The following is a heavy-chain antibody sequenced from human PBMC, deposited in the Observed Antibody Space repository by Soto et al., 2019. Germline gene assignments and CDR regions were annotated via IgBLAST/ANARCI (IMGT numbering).Heavy chain of an antibody. CDR3: ARIPSP. CDR2: IYHRENN. Sequence: QLQLQESGSGLVKPSQTLSLTCAVSGGSISSGGYSWSWIRQPPGKGREWIGYIYHRENNYYNPSLNSRVTISVDRSKNQFPLTLSSVTAAATAVYYCARIPSPWGRGTRVTVSS. J-gene: IGHJ5*02. D-gene: IGHD2-21*01. CDR1: GGSISSGGYS. V-gene: IGHV4-30-2*01.